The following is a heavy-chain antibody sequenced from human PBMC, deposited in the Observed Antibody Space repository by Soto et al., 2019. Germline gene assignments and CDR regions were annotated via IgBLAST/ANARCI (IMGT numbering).Heavy chain of an antibody. CDR3: AREVAGTGAFDC. CDR2: IFDRGTT. J-gene: IGHJ4*02. V-gene: IGHV4-30-4*01. D-gene: IGHD2-8*02. CDR1: GGSISSVNHY. Sequence: QVQLEQSGPGLVKPSQPLSLTCNISGGSISSVNHYWSWIRQSPGEGLEWIGYIFDRGTTHYNPSLKGRVTISGDTSQSQFSLTIHSVTVADTAVYYCAREVAGTGAFDCWGQGTLVTVSS.